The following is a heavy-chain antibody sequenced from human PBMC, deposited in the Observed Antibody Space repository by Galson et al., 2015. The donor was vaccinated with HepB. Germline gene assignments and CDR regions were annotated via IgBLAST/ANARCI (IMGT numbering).Heavy chain of an antibody. CDR3: AHRTIGLGAWGTGCFDY. D-gene: IGHD3/OR15-3a*01. CDR1: GFSLSTSGVG. J-gene: IGHJ4*02. V-gene: IGHV2-5*02. CDR2: IYWDDDK. Sequence: PALVKPTQTLTLTCTFSGFSLSTSGVGVGWIRQPPGKALEWLALIYWDDDKRYSPSLKSRLTITKDTSKNQVVLTMTNMDPVDTATYYCAHRTIGLGAWGTGCFDYWGQGTLVTVSS.